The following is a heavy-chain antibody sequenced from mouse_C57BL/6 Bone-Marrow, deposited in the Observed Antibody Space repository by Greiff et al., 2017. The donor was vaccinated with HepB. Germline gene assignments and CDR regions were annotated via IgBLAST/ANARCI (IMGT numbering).Heavy chain of an antibody. D-gene: IGHD1-1*01. CDR3: AGDVVDYYGSSFCYFDY. J-gene: IGHJ2*01. Sequence: VQLQQSGPELVKPGASVKLSCTASGYTFTSYDINWVKQRPGQGLEWIGWIYPRDGSTKYNEKFKGKATLTVGTSSSTAYMELHSLTSEDSAVSFCAGDVVDYYGSSFCYFDYWGQGTTLTVSS. CDR2: IYPRDGST. V-gene: IGHV1-85*01. CDR1: GYTFTSYD.